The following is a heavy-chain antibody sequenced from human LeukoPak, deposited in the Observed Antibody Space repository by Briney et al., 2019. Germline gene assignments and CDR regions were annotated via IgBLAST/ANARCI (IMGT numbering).Heavy chain of an antibody. D-gene: IGHD3-10*01. V-gene: IGHV1-2*02. CDR1: GYTFTGYY. CDR3: ARDRYYGSGSPVY. J-gene: IGHJ4*02. Sequence: GASVKVPCKASGYTFTGYYMHWVRQAPGQGLEWMGWINPNSGGTNYAQKFQGRVTMTRDTSISTAYMELSRLRSDDTAVYYCARDRYYGSGSPVYWGQGTLVTVSS. CDR2: INPNSGGT.